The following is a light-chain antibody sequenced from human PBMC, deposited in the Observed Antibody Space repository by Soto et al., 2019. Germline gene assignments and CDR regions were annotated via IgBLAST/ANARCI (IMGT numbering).Light chain of an antibody. CDR3: QQYSSSPS. J-gene: IGKJ5*01. CDR2: GAS. Sequence: EIVMTQSPATLSVSPGERATLSCRASQSFSSNLAWYQQKPGQAPRLLIYGASTRATGIPARFSGSGSGTEFTLTISSLQSEDFAVYYCQQYSSSPSFGQGTRLEIK. CDR1: QSFSSN. V-gene: IGKV3-15*01.